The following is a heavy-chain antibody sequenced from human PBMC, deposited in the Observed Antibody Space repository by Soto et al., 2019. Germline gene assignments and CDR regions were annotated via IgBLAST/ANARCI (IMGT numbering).Heavy chain of an antibody. Sequence: XGSLRLSCRVSGFTFNNSGMHWVRQAPGKGLDWMAVISYDGSEKHYADSMKGRLTISRDNSKDTLHLQMNSLRAEDTAIYFCVKDRVPGAYGHYYGMDVWGQGATVTVSS. D-gene: IGHD5-12*01. CDR3: VKDRVPGAYGHYYGMDV. CDR1: GFTFNNSG. V-gene: IGHV3-30*18. J-gene: IGHJ6*02. CDR2: ISYDGSEK.